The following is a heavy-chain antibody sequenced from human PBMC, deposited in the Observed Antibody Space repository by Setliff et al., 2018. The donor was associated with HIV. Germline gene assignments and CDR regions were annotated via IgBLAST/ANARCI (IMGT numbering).Heavy chain of an antibody. CDR3: AIRGSSGWYVGGYFDY. Sequence: PSETLSLTCIVSGGSVSSGNYYWSWVRQPAGKGLEWIGEINHSGSTNYNPSLKSRVTISVDTSKNQFSLKLSSVTAADTAVYYCAIRGSSGWYVGGYFDYWGQGMLVTVSS. V-gene: IGHV4-61*10. CDR2: INHSGST. D-gene: IGHD6-19*01. J-gene: IGHJ4*02. CDR1: GGSVSSGNYY.